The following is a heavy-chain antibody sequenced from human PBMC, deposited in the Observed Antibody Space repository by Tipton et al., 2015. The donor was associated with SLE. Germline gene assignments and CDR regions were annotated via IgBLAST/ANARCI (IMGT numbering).Heavy chain of an antibody. J-gene: IGHJ4*02. V-gene: IGHV4-59*11. CDR3: ARGGGSYGHGEDFDY. Sequence: TLSLTCTVSGGSISSHYWSWIRQPPGKGLEWIGYIYYSGSTNYNPSLKSRVTISVDTSKNQFSLKLSSVTAADTAVYYCARGGGSYGHGEDFDYWGQGTLVTVSS. CDR2: IYYSGST. CDR1: GGSISSHY. D-gene: IGHD5-18*01.